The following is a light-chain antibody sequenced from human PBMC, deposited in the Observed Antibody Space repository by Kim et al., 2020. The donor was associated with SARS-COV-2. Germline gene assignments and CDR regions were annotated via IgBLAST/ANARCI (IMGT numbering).Light chain of an antibody. CDR3: QQYYSTTLT. V-gene: IGKV4-1*01. CDR1: QSVLYNSNNKNY. CDR2: WAS. Sequence: ATINCKSSQSVLYNSNNKNYLAWYQQKPGQPPKLLIYWASTRESGVPDRFSGSGSGTDFTLTISSLQAEDVAVYYCQQYYSTTLTFGGGTKVDIK. J-gene: IGKJ4*01.